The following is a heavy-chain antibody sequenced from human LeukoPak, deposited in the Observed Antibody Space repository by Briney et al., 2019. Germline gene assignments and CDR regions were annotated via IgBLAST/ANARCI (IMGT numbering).Heavy chain of an antibody. V-gene: IGHV3-48*01. CDR3: AREYSSSSGRAFDI. CDR2: ISSSGSTI. D-gene: IGHD6-6*01. CDR1: GFTLSSYS. J-gene: IGHJ3*02. Sequence: PGGSLRLSCAASGFTLSSYSINWVRQAPGKGLEWVSYISSSGSTIYYADSVKGRFTISRDNAKNTLYLQMNSLRAEDTAVYYCAREYSSSSGRAFDIWGQGTMVTV.